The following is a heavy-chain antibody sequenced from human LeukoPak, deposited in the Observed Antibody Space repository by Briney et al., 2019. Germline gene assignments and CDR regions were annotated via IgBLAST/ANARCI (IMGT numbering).Heavy chain of an antibody. V-gene: IGHV3-11*01. CDR3: ARDVRCTSCRSAYGMDV. J-gene: IGHJ6*02. CDR1: GFTFSDYY. Sequence: GSLRLSCAASGFTFSDYYMSWIRQAPGKGLEWVSYISSSGSTIYYADSVKGRFTISRDNAKNSLYLQMNSLRAEDTAVYYCARDVRCTSCRSAYGMDVWGQGTTVTVSS. CDR2: ISSSGSTI. D-gene: IGHD2-2*01.